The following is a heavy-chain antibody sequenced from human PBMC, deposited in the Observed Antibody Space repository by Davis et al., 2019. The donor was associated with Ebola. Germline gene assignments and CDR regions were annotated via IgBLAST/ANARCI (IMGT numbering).Heavy chain of an antibody. CDR1: GFTFSSYW. Sequence: HTGGSLRLSCAASGFTFSSYWMHWVRQAPGKGLVWVSRINSDGSSTSYADSVKGRFTISRDSAKNTLYLQMNSLRAEDTAVYYCAKDWELGSFDYWGQGTLVTVSS. D-gene: IGHD1-26*01. CDR3: AKDWELGSFDY. J-gene: IGHJ4*02. CDR2: INSDGSST. V-gene: IGHV3-74*01.